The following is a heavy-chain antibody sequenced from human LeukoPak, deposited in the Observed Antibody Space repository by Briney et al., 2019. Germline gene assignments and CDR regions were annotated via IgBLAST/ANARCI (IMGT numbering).Heavy chain of an antibody. V-gene: IGHV1-2*06. CDR3: ARVLEDTAMVYFDY. J-gene: IGHJ4*02. Sequence: AASVKVSCKASGYTFTGYYMHWVRQAPGQGLEWMGRINPNSGGTNYAQKFQGRVTMTRDTSISTAYMELSRLRSDDTAVYYCARVLEDTAMVYFDYWGQGTLVTVSS. CDR2: INPNSGGT. D-gene: IGHD5-18*01. CDR1: GYTFTGYY.